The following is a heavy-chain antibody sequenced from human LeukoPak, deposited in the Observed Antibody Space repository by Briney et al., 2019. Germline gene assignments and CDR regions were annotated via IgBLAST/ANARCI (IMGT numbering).Heavy chain of an antibody. Sequence: GESLKISCKGSGYRFTSYWIGWVRQMPGKGLEWMGIIYPNDSDTKYSPSFQGQVTISADKSISTAYLQWSSLKASDTAMYYCARRVAAAGVDYWGQGTLVTVSS. V-gene: IGHV5-51*01. CDR3: ARRVAAAGVDY. J-gene: IGHJ4*02. D-gene: IGHD6-13*01. CDR2: IYPNDSDT. CDR1: GYRFTSYW.